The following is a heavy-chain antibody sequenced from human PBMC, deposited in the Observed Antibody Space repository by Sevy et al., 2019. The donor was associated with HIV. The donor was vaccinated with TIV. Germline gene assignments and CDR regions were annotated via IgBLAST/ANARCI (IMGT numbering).Heavy chain of an antibody. CDR3: ARGFCVSSSCSGSS. J-gene: IGHJ4*02. D-gene: IGHD2-2*01. CDR2: ISSSSSSI. CDR1: GFTFSSYS. V-gene: IGHV3-48*01. Sequence: GGSLRLSCAASGFTFSSYSMNWVRQAPRKGLEWVSSISSSSSSIYYAASVKGRFTISRDNAKNSLYLQMDSLTAEDTAVYYCARGFCVSSSCSGSSWGQGTLVTVSS.